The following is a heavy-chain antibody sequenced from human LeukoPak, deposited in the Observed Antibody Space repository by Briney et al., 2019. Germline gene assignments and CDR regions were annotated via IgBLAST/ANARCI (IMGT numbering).Heavy chain of an antibody. CDR3: ARSTPDDWSDC. CDR1: GGSISSYY. Sequence: SETLSLTCTVSGGSISSYYWSWIRQPPGKGLEWIGYIYDSGSTNYNPSLKSRVTISVDTSKNHFSLKLTSVTAADTAVYYCARSTPDDWSDCWGQGTLVTVSS. J-gene: IGHJ4*02. D-gene: IGHD3-9*01. CDR2: IYDSGST. V-gene: IGHV4-59*01.